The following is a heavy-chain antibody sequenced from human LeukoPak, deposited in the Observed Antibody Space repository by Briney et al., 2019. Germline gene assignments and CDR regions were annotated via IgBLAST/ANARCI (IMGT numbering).Heavy chain of an antibody. D-gene: IGHD3-22*01. J-gene: IGHJ4*02. CDR1: GVSISSYY. CDR2: IYYSGST. V-gene: IGHV4-59*08. CDR3: ARHPSGWRGESIDY. Sequence: PSETLSLTCTVSGVSISSYYWSWIRQPPGKGLEWIGYIYYSGSTNYNPSLKSRVTISVDTSENQFSLKLSSVTAADTAVYYCARHPSGWRGESIDYWGQGTLVTVSS.